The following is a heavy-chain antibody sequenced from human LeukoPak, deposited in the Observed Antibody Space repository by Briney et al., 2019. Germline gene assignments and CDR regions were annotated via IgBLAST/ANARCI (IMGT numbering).Heavy chain of an antibody. Sequence: GASVKVSCKASGYTFTSYDINWVRQATGQGLEWMGWMNPNSGNTGYAQKFQGRVTMTRNTSISTAYMELSSLRSEDTAVYYCARDWYSRSSWYPPPYDAFDIWGQGTMVTVSS. D-gene: IGHD6-13*01. V-gene: IGHV1-8*01. CDR1: GYTFTSYD. J-gene: IGHJ3*02. CDR2: MNPNSGNT. CDR3: ARDWYSRSSWYPPPYDAFDI.